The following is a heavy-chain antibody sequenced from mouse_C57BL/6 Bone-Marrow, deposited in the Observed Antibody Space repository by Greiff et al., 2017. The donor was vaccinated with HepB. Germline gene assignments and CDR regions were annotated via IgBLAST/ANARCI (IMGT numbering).Heavy chain of an antibody. CDR1: GYAFTNYL. V-gene: IGHV1-54*01. J-gene: IGHJ4*01. CDR3: AREAQAMDY. Sequence: VKLMESGAELVRPGTSVKVSCKASGYAFTNYLIEWVKQRPGQGLEWIGVINPGSGGTNYNEKFKGKATLTADKSSSTAYMQLSSLTSEDSAVYFCAREAQAMDYWGQGTSVTVSS. CDR2: INPGSGGT. D-gene: IGHD3-2*02.